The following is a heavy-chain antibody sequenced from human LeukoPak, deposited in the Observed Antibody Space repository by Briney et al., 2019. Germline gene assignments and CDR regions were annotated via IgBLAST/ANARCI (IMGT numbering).Heavy chain of an antibody. CDR3: ARDKYYYDSSGYYGTNGGFDY. D-gene: IGHD3-22*01. V-gene: IGHV3-7*01. Sequence: GGSLRLSCAASGFTFSSYWMSWVCQAPGKGLEWVANIKQDGSEKYYVDSVKGRFTISRDNAKNSLYLQMNSLRAEDTAVYYCARDKYYYDSSGYYGTNGGFDYWGQGTLVTVSS. CDR2: IKQDGSEK. CDR1: GFTFSSYW. J-gene: IGHJ4*02.